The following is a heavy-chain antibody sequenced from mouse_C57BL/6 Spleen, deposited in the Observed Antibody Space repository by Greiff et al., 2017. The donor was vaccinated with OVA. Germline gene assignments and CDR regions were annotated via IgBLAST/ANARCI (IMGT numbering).Heavy chain of an antibody. CDR1: GYTFTEYT. CDR3: AGHERYDYDEAWFAY. Sequence: VQLQQSGAELVKPGASVKLSCKASGYTFTEYTIHWVKQRSGQGLEWIGWFYPGSGSIKYNEKFKNKATLTADKSSSTVYMELSRLTSDDSAVYYCAGHERYDYDEAWFAYWGQGTLVTVSA. J-gene: IGHJ3*01. V-gene: IGHV1-62-2*01. D-gene: IGHD2-4*01. CDR2: FYPGSGSI.